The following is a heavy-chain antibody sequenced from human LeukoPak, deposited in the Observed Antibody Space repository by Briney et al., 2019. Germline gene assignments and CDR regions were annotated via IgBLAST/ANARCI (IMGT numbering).Heavy chain of an antibody. CDR1: GYTFTSYG. CDR2: ISAYNGNT. CDR3: ARDRIYYGSGSYYAY. V-gene: IGHV1-18*01. D-gene: IGHD3-10*01. J-gene: IGHJ4*02. Sequence: VASVKVSCKASGYTFTSYGISWVRQAPGQGLKWMGWISAYNGNTNYAQKLQGRVTMTTDASTSTAYMELRSLRSDDTAVYYCARDRIYYGSGSYYAYWGQGTLVTVSS.